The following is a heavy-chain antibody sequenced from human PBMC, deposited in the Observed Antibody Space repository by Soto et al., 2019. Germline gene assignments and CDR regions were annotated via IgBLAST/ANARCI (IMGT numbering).Heavy chain of an antibody. J-gene: IGHJ5*02. CDR3: ARERDSSSSLDP. Sequence: QVQLVESGGGVVQPGRSLRLSCVASGFTFSSYGMHWVRQAPGNGLEWVAVIWYDGRIKYYAESVKGRFTISRDNSRNTLYLKMNSLRAEATAVYYCARERDSSSSLDPWGQGTLVTVSS. D-gene: IGHD6-13*01. CDR2: IWYDGRIK. V-gene: IGHV3-33*01. CDR1: GFTFSSYG.